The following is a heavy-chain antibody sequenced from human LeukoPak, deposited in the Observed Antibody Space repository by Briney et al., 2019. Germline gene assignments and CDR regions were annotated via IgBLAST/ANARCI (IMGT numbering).Heavy chain of an antibody. J-gene: IGHJ4*02. D-gene: IGHD6-13*01. V-gene: IGHV4-39*01. Sequence: SETLSLTCTVSGGSISSSSYYWGWIRQPPGKGLEWIGSIYYSGSTYYTPSLKSRVTISVDTSKNQFSLKLSSVTAADTAVYYCARLWGDGSIWYPPGYWGQGALVTVSS. CDR1: GGSISSSSYY. CDR3: ARLWGDGSIWYPPGY. CDR2: IYYSGST.